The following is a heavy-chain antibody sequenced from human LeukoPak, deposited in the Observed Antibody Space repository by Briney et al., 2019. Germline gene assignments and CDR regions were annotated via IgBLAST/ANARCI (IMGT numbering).Heavy chain of an antibody. CDR2: IYSTGNT. CDR3: ARDSYSYGYGGFDY. V-gene: IGHV4-30-4*01. J-gene: IGHJ4*02. Sequence: PSQTLSLTCTVSGGSISSGDRYWSWIRQSPGKGLEWIGYIYSTGNTYYNPSLKSRVIISVDTSKNQFSLELNSVTAADTAVYYCARDSYSYGYGGFDYWGQGILDTVSS. CDR1: GGSISSGDRY. D-gene: IGHD5-18*01.